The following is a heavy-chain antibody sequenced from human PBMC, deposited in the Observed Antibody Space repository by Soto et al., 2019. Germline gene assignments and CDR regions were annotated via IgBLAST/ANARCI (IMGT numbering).Heavy chain of an antibody. D-gene: IGHD3-9*01. Sequence: SGSLCLTCAVCGCSFSGHCWNWVRQPPGERLEWIGETIQSGSTNYNPYLKSRVTISVDTSKNQFALELNSVTAADTAVYYCVLIVDYDVLTDWYFGSWGQGNLVTVFS. J-gene: IGHJ4*02. V-gene: IGHV4-34*12. CDR1: GCSFSGHC. CDR2: TIQSGST. CDR3: VLIVDYDVLTDWYFGS.